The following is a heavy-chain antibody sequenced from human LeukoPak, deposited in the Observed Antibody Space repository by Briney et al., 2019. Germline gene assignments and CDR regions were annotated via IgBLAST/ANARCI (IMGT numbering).Heavy chain of an antibody. D-gene: IGHD6-13*01. J-gene: IGHJ4*02. Sequence: SETLSLTCTVSGGSLSGYYWSWIRQPAGQGVEWIGRIYTNGDTKFNPSLKSRVTMSVDTSKNQLSLKLRPVTAADTAVYYCARAAGAAGGQYFDYWGQGTLVTVSS. CDR1: GGSLSGYY. CDR3: ARAAGAAGGQYFDY. V-gene: IGHV4-4*07. CDR2: IYTNGDT.